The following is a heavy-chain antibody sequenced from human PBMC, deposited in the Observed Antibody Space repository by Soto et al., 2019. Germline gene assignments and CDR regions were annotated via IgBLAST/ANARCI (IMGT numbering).Heavy chain of an antibody. D-gene: IGHD3-16*02. CDR2: GRT. V-gene: IGHV4-34*01. J-gene: IGHJ4*02. CDR3: ARGGYVWGSYRSWVY. Sequence: GRTNYNPSLKSRVTMSLDTSKKQFSLKLSSVTAADTAVYYCARGGYVWGSYRSWVYWGQGTLVTVSS.